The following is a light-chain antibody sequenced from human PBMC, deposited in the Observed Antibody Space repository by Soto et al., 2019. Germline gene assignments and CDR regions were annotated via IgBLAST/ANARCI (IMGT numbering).Light chain of an antibody. CDR1: QGVSNN. CDR2: GAS. J-gene: IGKJ4*01. Sequence: EILMTQSPATLSVSTVERATLSCMASQGVSNNLAWFQQKPGQAPRLLIYGASARATGIPARFSGSGSGTEFTLTITSLQSEDFAFYYCHQYINWPLTFGGGTKVDIK. V-gene: IGKV3-15*01. CDR3: HQYINWPLT.